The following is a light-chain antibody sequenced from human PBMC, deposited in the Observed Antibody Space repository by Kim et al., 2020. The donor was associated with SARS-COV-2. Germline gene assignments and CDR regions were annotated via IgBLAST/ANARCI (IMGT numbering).Light chain of an antibody. Sequence: QKVTNSCSGNNSNIGARYDVHWYQQLPGTAPKLLIFRNSNRPSGVPDRFSASKSGTSASLAITGLQAEDEADYYCQSYDSSLSRYVFGSGTKVTVL. CDR2: RNS. CDR3: QSYDSSLSRYV. V-gene: IGLV1-40*01. CDR1: NSNIGARYD. J-gene: IGLJ1*01.